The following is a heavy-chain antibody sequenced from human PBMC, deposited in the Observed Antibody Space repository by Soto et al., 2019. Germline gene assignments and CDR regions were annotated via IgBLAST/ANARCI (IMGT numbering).Heavy chain of an antibody. CDR1: DGSIRSSSYY. CDR2: IHDTETT. Sequence: SETLSLTCTVSDGSIRSSSYYWGWIRQPPGKGLEWIGSIHDTETTNYNPSLKSRVTMSLDTSKNQFSLKLSSVTAADTAVYYCARVPGPWGQGTLVTVSS. V-gene: IGHV4-39*07. CDR3: ARVPGP. J-gene: IGHJ5*02.